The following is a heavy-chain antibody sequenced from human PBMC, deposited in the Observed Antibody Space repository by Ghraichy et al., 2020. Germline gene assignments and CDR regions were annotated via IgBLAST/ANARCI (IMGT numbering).Heavy chain of an antibody. V-gene: IGHV6-1*01. CDR3: TRDFHEGCYFGS. CDR1: GDSVSNNTTS. Sequence: SETLSLTCAISGDSVSNNTTSWSWIRQSPSRGLEWLGRTFYRSKWFTNYAVSLESRITIDPDTSKNQLSLHLNSVTPADTAVYYCTRDFHEGCYFGSWGQGTLGTVSS. D-gene: IGHD1-1*01. J-gene: IGHJ4*02. CDR2: TFYRSKWFT.